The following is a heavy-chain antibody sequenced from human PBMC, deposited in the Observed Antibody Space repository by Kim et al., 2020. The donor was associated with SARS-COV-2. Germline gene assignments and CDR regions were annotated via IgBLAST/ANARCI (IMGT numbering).Heavy chain of an antibody. D-gene: IGHD1-26*01. V-gene: IGHV4-39*01. J-gene: IGHJ4*02. CDR3: ATHSGSYRYFDY. Sequence: YHTPSLKSRVTISADTSKNQFSLNLTSVTAADTAVYYCATHSGSYRYFDYWGQGSLVTVSS.